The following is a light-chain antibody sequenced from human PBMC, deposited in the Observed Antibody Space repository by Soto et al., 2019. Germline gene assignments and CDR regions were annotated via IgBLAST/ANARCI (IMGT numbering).Light chain of an antibody. CDR3: QQRSNWPWT. CDR1: QSVSSSD. Sequence: EVVLTQSPGTLSLSPGERATLSCRAGQSVSSSDLAWYQQKPGQAPRLLIYDASNRATGIPARFSGSGSGTDFTLTISSLEPEDFAVYYCQQRSNWPWTFGQGTKVDIK. V-gene: IGKV3D-20*02. J-gene: IGKJ1*01. CDR2: DAS.